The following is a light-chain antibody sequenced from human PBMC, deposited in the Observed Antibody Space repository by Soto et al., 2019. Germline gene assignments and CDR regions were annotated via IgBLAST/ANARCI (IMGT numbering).Light chain of an antibody. V-gene: IGKV3-15*01. CDR1: ESVSRN. J-gene: IGKJ1*01. CDR3: QQYYHWPRT. Sequence: EIVLTQSPDTLAVSPGEVATLSCRASESVSRNLAWYQQKPGQTPRLLIYGASTRATGVPARFSGSGSGTDFILTITSLQSEDVAVYYCQQYYHWPRTFGQGTKVDIK. CDR2: GAS.